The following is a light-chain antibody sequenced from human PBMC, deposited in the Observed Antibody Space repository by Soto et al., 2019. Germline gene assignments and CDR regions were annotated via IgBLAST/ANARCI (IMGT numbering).Light chain of an antibody. CDR1: QSIGTW. J-gene: IGKJ1*01. CDR2: KAS. Sequence: DIQMTQSPSTLSADVGDRVTITCRASQSIGTWLAWYQLKPGKAPTLLVYKASSLESGVPSRFTGSGSGTQFTRTITSLQHDDLAIKYCQQSSVYSRTFGQGTPVEIK. V-gene: IGKV1-5*03. CDR3: QQSSVYSRT.